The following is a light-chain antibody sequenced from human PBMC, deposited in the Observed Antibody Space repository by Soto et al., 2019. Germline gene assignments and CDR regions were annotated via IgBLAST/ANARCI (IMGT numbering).Light chain of an antibody. J-gene: IGKJ1*01. CDR3: QQYNNWWT. V-gene: IGKV3-15*01. CDR1: QSVSNN. Sequence: EIVMTQSPATLSVSPGERATLSCRASQSVSNNLAWYQKKPGQAPRLIIYGASTRATGIPARFSGSGSGTEFTLTISSLQSEDFAVYYCQQYNNWWTFGQGTSVEIK. CDR2: GAS.